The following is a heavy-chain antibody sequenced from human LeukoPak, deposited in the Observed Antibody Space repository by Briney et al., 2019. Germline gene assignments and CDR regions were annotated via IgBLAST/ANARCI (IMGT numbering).Heavy chain of an antibody. CDR3: ARGGGPPTTYFDY. CDR1: GFTFNNAW. V-gene: IGHV3-15*07. Sequence: GGSLRLSCAASGFTFNNAWMNWVRQAPGKGLEWVGRIKNEVDGGTTDLAAPVKGRFTVSRDDSKNTLYLQMNSLKTEDTAVYYCARGGGPPTTYFDYWGQGTLVTVSS. D-gene: IGHD4-11*01. J-gene: IGHJ4*02. CDR2: IKNEVDGGTT.